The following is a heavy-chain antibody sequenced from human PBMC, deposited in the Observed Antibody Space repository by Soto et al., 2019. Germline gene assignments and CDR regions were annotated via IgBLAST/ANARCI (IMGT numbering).Heavy chain of an antibody. CDR2: VSGNGATT. CDR3: AKKSYYYDTSGSSEYFQH. Sequence: GGSLRLSCAASGFTFTSFAMSWVRQAPGKGLEWVAAVSGNGATTHYADSVKGRFTVSRDNSRNTEYLQLNGLRAEDTAVFYCAKKSYYYDTSGSSEYFQHWGQGTLVTVSS. CDR1: GFTFTSFA. D-gene: IGHD3-22*01. V-gene: IGHV3-23*01. J-gene: IGHJ1*01.